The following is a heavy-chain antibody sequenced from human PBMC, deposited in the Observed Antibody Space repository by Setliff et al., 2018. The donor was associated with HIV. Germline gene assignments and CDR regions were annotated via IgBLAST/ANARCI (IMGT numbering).Heavy chain of an antibody. Sequence: PSETLSLTCAVYGGSFSDYYWSWIRQPPGKGLEWIGSVYNSGITFKNPSLKSRVTISVDRSGNQFSLRLTSVTAADTAVYYCATCRHRPSNWFDPWGQGTVVTVSS. V-gene: IGHV4-34*01. CDR1: GGSFSDYY. J-gene: IGHJ5*02. CDR2: VYNSGIT. CDR3: ATCRHRPSNWFDP.